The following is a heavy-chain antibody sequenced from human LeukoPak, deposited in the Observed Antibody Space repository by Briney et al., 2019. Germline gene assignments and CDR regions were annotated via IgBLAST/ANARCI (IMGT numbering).Heavy chain of an antibody. CDR1: GGSISSGGYY. V-gene: IGHV4-39*07. D-gene: IGHD3-9*01. J-gene: IGHJ4*02. Sequence: SETLSLTCTVSGGSISSGGYYWGWIRQPPGKGLEWIGSIYHSGSTYYNPSLKSRVTISVDTSKNQFSLKLSSVTAADTAVYYCARGLRYFDWLLKGEYYFDYWGQGTLVTVPS. CDR2: IYHSGST. CDR3: ARGLRYFDWLLKGEYYFDY.